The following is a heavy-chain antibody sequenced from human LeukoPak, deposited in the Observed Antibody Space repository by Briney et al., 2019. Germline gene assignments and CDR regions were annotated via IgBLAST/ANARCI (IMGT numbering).Heavy chain of an antibody. CDR3: ARDWGSMEDARIDP. J-gene: IGHJ5*02. CDR2: ISSSGSTI. Sequence: PGGSLRLSCAASGFTFSNYYMSWVRQAPGKGLEWVSAISSSGSTIYYADSVKGRFTISRDNAKNPLYLQMNSMRAEDAAVYYCARDWGSMEDARIDPWGQGTLVTVSS. D-gene: IGHD3-16*01. CDR1: GFTFSNYY. V-gene: IGHV3-11*01.